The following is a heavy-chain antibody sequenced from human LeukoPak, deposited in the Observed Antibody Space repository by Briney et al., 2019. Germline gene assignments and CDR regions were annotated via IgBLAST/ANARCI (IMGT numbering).Heavy chain of an antibody. CDR2: IYTSGST. J-gene: IGHJ4*02. CDR1: GGPISNCY. Sequence: SETLSLTCTVSGGPISNCYWSWIRQPAGKGLEWIGRIYTSGSTNYNASLKSRVSMSVDTSKNQFSLKLSSVTAADTAVFYCARENSASYREFDYWGQGTLVTVSS. D-gene: IGHD1-26*01. V-gene: IGHV4-4*07. CDR3: ARENSASYREFDY.